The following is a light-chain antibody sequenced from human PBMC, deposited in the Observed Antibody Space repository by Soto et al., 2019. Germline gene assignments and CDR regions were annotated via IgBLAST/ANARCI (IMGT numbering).Light chain of an antibody. Sequence: QSVLTQPASVSVSPGQSITISCTGTSSDVGGYNYVSWHQQHPGKAPKLMIYEVSNRPSGVSDRFSGSKSGDTASLTISGLQAEDEADYYCSSYTSSSTRVFGTGTKVTVL. J-gene: IGLJ1*01. CDR2: EVS. CDR3: SSYTSSSTRV. V-gene: IGLV2-14*01. CDR1: SSDVGGYNY.